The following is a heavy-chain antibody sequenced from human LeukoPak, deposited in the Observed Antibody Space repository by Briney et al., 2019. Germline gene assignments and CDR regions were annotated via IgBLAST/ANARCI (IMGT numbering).Heavy chain of an antibody. Sequence: PGGSLRLSCAASGFTFTTHTMSWVRQAPEKGLEWVSALGSSGVTTFYADSVKGRFTISRDNSKNTLYLQMNSLRVDDTGVYYCALIPYCTTITCYFLDYWGQGTLVTVSS. J-gene: IGHJ4*02. CDR3: ALIPYCTTITCYFLDY. V-gene: IGHV3-23*01. CDR2: LGSSGVTT. CDR1: GFTFTTHT. D-gene: IGHD2-8*01.